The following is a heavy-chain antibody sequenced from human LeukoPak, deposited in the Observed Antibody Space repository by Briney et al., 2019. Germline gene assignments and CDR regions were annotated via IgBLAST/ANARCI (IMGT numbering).Heavy chain of an antibody. V-gene: IGHV4-39*07. CDR1: GGSISSSSYS. Sequence: SETLSLTCTVSGGSISSSSYSWAWIRQPPGKGLEWIGEINHSGSTNYNPSLKSRVTISVDTSKNQFSLKLSSVTAADTAVYYCARGYYYDSSGYYYRINNWFDPWGQGTLVTVSS. J-gene: IGHJ5*02. D-gene: IGHD3-22*01. CDR2: INHSGST. CDR3: ARGYYYDSSGYYYRINNWFDP.